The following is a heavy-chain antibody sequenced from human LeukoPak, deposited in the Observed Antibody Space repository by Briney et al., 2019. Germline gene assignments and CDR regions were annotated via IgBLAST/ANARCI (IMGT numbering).Heavy chain of an antibody. V-gene: IGHV3-33*06. Sequence: PGGSLRLSCAASGFTFSAYGMHWVRQAPGKGLEWVAVIWYDGSNKYYADSVRGRFTISRDSSKNTLYLQMNSLRAEDTAVYYCAKGGDSGTAYYYYYMDVWGKGTTVTVSS. J-gene: IGHJ6*03. CDR3: AKGGDSGTAYYYYYMDV. D-gene: IGHD2-21*02. CDR1: GFTFSAYG. CDR2: IWYDGSNK.